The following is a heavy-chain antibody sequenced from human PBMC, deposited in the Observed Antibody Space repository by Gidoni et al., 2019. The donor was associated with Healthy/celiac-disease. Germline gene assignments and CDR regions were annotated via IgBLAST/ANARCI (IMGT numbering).Heavy chain of an antibody. CDR3: ARLYYYDSSGLYYYYGMDV. J-gene: IGHJ6*02. D-gene: IGHD3-22*01. V-gene: IGHV4-59*08. Sequence: QVQLQESGPGLVKPSETLSLTCTVSGGSISSYSWSWIRKPPGKGLEWIGYIYYSGSTNYNPSLKSRVTISVDTSKNQFSLKLSSVTAADTAVYYCARLYYYDSSGLYYYYGMDVWGQGTTVTVSS. CDR1: GGSISSYS. CDR2: IYYSGST.